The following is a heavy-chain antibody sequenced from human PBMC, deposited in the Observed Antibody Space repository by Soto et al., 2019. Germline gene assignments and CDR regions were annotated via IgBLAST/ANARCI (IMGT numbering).Heavy chain of an antibody. CDR3: ARVGDVLRYFDWLFDY. J-gene: IGHJ4*02. Sequence: SETLSLTCTVSGGSISSYYWSWIRQPPGKGLEWIGYIYYSGSTNYNPSLKSRVTISVDTSKNQFSLKLSSVTAADTAVYYCARVGDVLRYFDWLFDYWGQGTLVTVSS. D-gene: IGHD3-9*01. CDR1: GGSISSYY. CDR2: IYYSGST. V-gene: IGHV4-59*01.